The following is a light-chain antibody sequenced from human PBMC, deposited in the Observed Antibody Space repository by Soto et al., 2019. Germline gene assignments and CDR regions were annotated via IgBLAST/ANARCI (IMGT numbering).Light chain of an antibody. V-gene: IGKV3-15*01. CDR1: LYIGSN. CDR3: EQYKTWPIT. Sequence: EIVMTQSPATLSVSPGERATLSCRASLYIGSNLAWYHQKPGQAPRLLIYGASTRATGIPARFSGSGSGTEFTLTISSLQSEDFAVYYCEQYKTWPITSGQGTRLEIK. CDR2: GAS. J-gene: IGKJ5*01.